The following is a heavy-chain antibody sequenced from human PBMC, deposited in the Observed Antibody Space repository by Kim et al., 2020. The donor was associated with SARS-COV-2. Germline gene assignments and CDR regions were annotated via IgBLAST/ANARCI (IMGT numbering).Heavy chain of an antibody. Sequence: NPSLKSRVTISVDTSKNQFSLKLSSVTAADTAVYYCARRVTIDISDWFDPWGQGTLVTVSS. J-gene: IGHJ5*02. V-gene: IGHV4-59*08. D-gene: IGHD3-3*01. CDR3: ARRVTIDISDWFDP.